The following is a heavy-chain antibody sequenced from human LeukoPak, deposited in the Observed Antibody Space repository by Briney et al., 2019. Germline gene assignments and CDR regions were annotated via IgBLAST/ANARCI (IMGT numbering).Heavy chain of an antibody. J-gene: IGHJ4*02. CDR3: ARTGDTERFDY. Sequence: PGGSLRLSCAASGFTFSSYEMNWVRQAPGKGREWVSYISSSSSAIYYANSVKGRFTISRDNVKDSLYLQMNSLRAEDTAVYYCARTGDTERFDYWGQGTLVTVSS. CDR1: GFTFSSYE. CDR2: ISSSSSAI. V-gene: IGHV3-48*01. D-gene: IGHD5-18*01.